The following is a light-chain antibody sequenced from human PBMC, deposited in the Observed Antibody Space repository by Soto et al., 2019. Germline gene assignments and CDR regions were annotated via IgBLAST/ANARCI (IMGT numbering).Light chain of an antibody. V-gene: IGKV3-20*01. CDR1: QSVSYY. Sequence: EIVLTQSPATLSSSPGERATLSCRASQSVSYYLAWYQQKPGQAPRLLIYGASSRATGIPDRFSGSGSGTDFTLTISRLEPEDFAVYYCQQYGSSPWTFGQGTKVDIK. J-gene: IGKJ1*01. CDR2: GAS. CDR3: QQYGSSPWT.